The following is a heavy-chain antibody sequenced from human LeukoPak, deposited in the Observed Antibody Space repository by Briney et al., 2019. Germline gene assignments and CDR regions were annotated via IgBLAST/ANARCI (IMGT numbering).Heavy chain of an antibody. CDR2: MNPNSGNT. CDR1: GYTFTSYD. D-gene: IGHD3-16*01. CDR3: ATATLFHYGMDV. V-gene: IGHV1-8*01. Sequence: ASVTVSCKASGYTFTSYDINWVRQATGQGLEWMGWMNPNSGNTGYAQKFQGRVTMTEDTSTDTAYMELSSLRSEDTAVYYCATATLFHYGMDVWGQGTTVTVSS. J-gene: IGHJ6*02.